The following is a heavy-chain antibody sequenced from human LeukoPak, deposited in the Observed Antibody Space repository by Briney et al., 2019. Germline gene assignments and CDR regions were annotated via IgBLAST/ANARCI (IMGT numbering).Heavy chain of an antibody. D-gene: IGHD3-9*01. CDR2: IYYSGST. CDR1: GGSISSYY. V-gene: IGHV4-39*07. CDR3: ARGLLRYFDWLPDHDAFDI. Sequence: SETLSLTCTVSGGSISSYYWGWIRQPPGKGLEWIGSIYYSGSTYYNPSLKSRVTISVDTSKNQFSLKLSSVTAADTAVYYCARGLLRYFDWLPDHDAFDIWGQGTMVTVSS. J-gene: IGHJ3*02.